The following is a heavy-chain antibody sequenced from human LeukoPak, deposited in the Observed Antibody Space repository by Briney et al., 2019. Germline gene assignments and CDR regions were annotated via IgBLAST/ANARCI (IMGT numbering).Heavy chain of an antibody. V-gene: IGHV1-69*02. CDR1: GGTFSSYT. D-gene: IGHD2-2*01. Sequence: SVKVSCKASGGTFSSYTISWVRQAPGQVLEWMGRIIPILGMANYAQKYQGRVTITADKSTSTAYMELSSLRSEDTAVYYCASYCSSTSCYSRGGIDYYMDVWGKGTTVTVSS. CDR3: ASYCSSTSCYSRGGIDYYMDV. CDR2: IIPILGMA. J-gene: IGHJ6*03.